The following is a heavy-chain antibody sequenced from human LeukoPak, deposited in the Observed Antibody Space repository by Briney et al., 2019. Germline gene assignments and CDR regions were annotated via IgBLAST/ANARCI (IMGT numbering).Heavy chain of an antibody. CDR2: IYYSGST. Sequence: PSETLSLTCTVSGGSISSSSYYWGWIRQPPGKGLEWIGSIYYSGSTYYKPSLKSRVTISVDTSKNQFSLKLSSVTAADTAVYYCASSVYSSSWYFDYWGQGTLVTVSS. D-gene: IGHD6-13*01. CDR1: GGSISSSSYY. CDR3: ASSVYSSSWYFDY. V-gene: IGHV4-39*07. J-gene: IGHJ4*02.